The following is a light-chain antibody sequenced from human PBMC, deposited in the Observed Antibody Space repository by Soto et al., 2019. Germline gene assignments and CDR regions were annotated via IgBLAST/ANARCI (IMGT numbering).Light chain of an antibody. J-gene: IGKJ4*01. CDR2: DAS. Sequence: EIVLTQSPATLSLSPGERATLSCRASQSINRHLAWYRQKPGQAPRLLIYDASNRATGIPARFSGSGSGTEFTLTISSLEPEDFGVYYCHQRSNWPPVTFGGGTKVEIK. CDR3: HQRSNWPPVT. V-gene: IGKV3-11*01. CDR1: QSINRH.